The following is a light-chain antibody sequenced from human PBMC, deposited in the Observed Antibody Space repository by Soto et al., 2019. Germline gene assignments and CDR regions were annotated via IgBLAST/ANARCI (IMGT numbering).Light chain of an antibody. Sequence: DIVMTQSPLSLPFTPVEPASISCRSSQSLLHSSGYNHLDWYLQKPGQSPQLLIHLGSNRAYGVPDRFSGSGSGTDFTLKISRVEAEDVGFYYFMQALRPPFTFGGGTKVEIK. CDR3: MQALRPPFT. CDR1: QSLLHSSGYNH. J-gene: IGKJ4*01. V-gene: IGKV2-28*01. CDR2: LGS.